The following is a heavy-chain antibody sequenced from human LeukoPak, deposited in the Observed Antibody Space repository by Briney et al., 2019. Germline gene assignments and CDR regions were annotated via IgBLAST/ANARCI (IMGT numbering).Heavy chain of an antibody. CDR1: GGTFSSYA. D-gene: IGHD3-22*01. CDR2: IIPIFGTA. V-gene: IGHV1-69*05. Sequence: SVKVSCTASGGTFSSYAISWVRQAPGQGLEWMGGIIPIFGTANYAQKFQGRVTITTDESTSTAYMELSSLRSEDTAVYYCARDYYDSSGYYYAFDYWGQGTLVTVSS. J-gene: IGHJ4*02. CDR3: ARDYYDSSGYYYAFDY.